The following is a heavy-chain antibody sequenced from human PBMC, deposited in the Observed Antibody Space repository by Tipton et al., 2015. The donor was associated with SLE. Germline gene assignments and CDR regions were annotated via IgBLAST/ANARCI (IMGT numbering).Heavy chain of an antibody. CDR2: IYYSGST. Sequence: TLSLTCTVSGGSISSGGYYWSWIRQHPGKGLEWIGYIYYSGSTNLNPSLKSRVTMSVDASKNQFSLKLTSVTAEDTAVYFCGRHRQWLVESWGRGTLVTVSS. D-gene: IGHD6-19*01. V-gene: IGHV4-61*08. CDR1: GGSISSGGYY. J-gene: IGHJ4*02. CDR3: GRHRQWLVES.